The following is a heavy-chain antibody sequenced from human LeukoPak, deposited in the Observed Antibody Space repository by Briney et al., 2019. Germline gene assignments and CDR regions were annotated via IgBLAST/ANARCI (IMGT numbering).Heavy chain of an antibody. Sequence: SVKVSCKASGGTFSRYAISWVRQAPGQGLEWMGRIIPIFGIANYAQKFQGRVTITADKSTSTAYMELSSLRSEDTAVYYCARERGPYGDRKRYGMDVWGQGTTVTVSS. J-gene: IGHJ6*02. D-gene: IGHD4-17*01. CDR2: IIPIFGIA. V-gene: IGHV1-69*04. CDR1: GGTFSRYA. CDR3: ARERGPYGDRKRYGMDV.